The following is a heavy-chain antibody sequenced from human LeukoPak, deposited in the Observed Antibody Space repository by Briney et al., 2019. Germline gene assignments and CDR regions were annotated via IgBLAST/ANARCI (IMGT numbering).Heavy chain of an antibody. Sequence: SETLSLTCTVSGGSISSSSYYWSWIRQPPGKGLEWIGYIYYSGSTNYNPSLKSRVTISVDTSKNQFSLKLSSVTAADTAVYYCARVVYDSSGYNMWLNFDYWGQGTLVTVSS. CDR3: ARVVYDSSGYNMWLNFDY. CDR1: GGSISSSSYY. J-gene: IGHJ4*02. CDR2: IYYSGST. V-gene: IGHV4-61*01. D-gene: IGHD3-22*01.